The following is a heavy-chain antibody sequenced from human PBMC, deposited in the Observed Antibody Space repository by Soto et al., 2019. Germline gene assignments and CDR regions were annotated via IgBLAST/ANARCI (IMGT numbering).Heavy chain of an antibody. Sequence: ASVKVSCKASGYTFTSYYMNWVRQAPGQGLEWLGIINPSGGYTTYAQRFLGRVTMTSDTSTSTVHMELGSLASEDTAVYYCARGGGIVVVTAPYDYWGQGTLVTVSS. CDR1: GYTFTSYY. CDR2: INPSGGYT. CDR3: ARGGGIVVVTAPYDY. V-gene: IGHV1-46*03. D-gene: IGHD2-21*02. J-gene: IGHJ4*02.